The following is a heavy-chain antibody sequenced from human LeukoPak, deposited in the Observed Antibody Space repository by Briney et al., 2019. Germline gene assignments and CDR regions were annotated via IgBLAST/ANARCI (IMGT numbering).Heavy chain of an antibody. CDR1: GFTFDDYA. Sequence: QAGGSLRLSCAASGFTFDDYAMHWVRQAPGKGLEWVSAISGSGGSTYYADSVKGRFTISRDNSKNTLYLQMNSLRAEDTAVYYCAKWFSSGWYLFDPWGQGTLVTVSS. J-gene: IGHJ5*02. CDR3: AKWFSSGWYLFDP. CDR2: ISGSGGST. D-gene: IGHD6-19*01. V-gene: IGHV3-23*01.